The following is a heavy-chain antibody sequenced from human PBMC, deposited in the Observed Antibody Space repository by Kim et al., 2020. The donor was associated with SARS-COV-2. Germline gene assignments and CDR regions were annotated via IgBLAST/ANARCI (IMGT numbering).Heavy chain of an antibody. V-gene: IGHV3-49*04. CDR3: TRDWFGYYYYYYGMDV. J-gene: IGHJ6*02. D-gene: IGHD3-10*01. CDR1: GFTFGDYA. Sequence: GGSLRLSCTASGFTFGDYAMSWVRQAPGKGLEWVGFIRSKAYGGTTEYAASVKGRFTISRDDSKSIAYLQMNSLKTEDTAVYYCTRDWFGYYYYYYGMDVWGQGTTVTVSS. CDR2: IRSKAYGGTT.